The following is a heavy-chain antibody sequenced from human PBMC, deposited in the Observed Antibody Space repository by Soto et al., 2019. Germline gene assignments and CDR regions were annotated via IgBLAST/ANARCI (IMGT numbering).Heavy chain of an antibody. D-gene: IGHD3-22*01. CDR2: ISYDGSNK. CDR3: AKDQKYYYDSSGFFQH. V-gene: IGHV3-30*18. Sequence: QVQLVESGGGVVQPGRSLRLSCAASGFTFSSYGMHWVRQAPGKGLEWVAVISYDGSNKYYADSVKGRFTISRDNSKNTLYLQMNSLRAEDTAVYYCAKDQKYYYDSSGFFQHWGQGTLVTVSS. CDR1: GFTFSSYG. J-gene: IGHJ1*01.